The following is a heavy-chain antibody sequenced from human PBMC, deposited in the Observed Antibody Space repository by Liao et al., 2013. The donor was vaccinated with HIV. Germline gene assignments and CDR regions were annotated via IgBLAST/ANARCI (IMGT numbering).Heavy chain of an antibody. D-gene: IGHD3-3*01. Sequence: QVQLQQWGAGLLKPSETLSLTCAVYGGPFDNYYWSWIRQPPGKGLEWIGEINHRGDTNYNSSLESRVTILVDTSKNQFSLRLNSVTAADTAMYYCARGPLLRFWGQGTQVTVSS. CDR3: ARGPLLRF. CDR2: INHRGDT. CDR1: GGPFDNYY. J-gene: IGHJ4*02. V-gene: IGHV4-34*01.